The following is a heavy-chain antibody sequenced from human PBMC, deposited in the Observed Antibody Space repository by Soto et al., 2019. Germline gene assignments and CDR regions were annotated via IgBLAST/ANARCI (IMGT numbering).Heavy chain of an antibody. CDR1: GGTVASSHW. V-gene: IGHV4-4*02. CDR3: AREIVTAGGNNYFDP. J-gene: IGHJ5*02. Sequence: PSETLSLTCDVSGGTVASSHWWSWVRQSPGGGLEWIGNVYHTGDTNLNPSLQSRVTISVDKSNNQFSLRLNSLTAADTAVYFCAREIVTAGGNNYFDPWGPGTLVTVS. CDR2: VYHTGDT. D-gene: IGHD2-21*02.